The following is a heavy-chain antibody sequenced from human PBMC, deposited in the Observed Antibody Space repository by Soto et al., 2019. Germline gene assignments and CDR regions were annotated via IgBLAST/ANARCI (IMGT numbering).Heavy chain of an antibody. CDR1: GGSISSYY. J-gene: IGHJ3*02. CDR3: ARRLHGGGGSGAFDI. CDR2: IYYSGST. D-gene: IGHD3-10*01. Sequence: SETLSLTCTVSGGSISSYYWSWIRQPPGKGLEWIGYIYYSGSTNYNPSLKSRVTISVDTSKNQFSLKLSSVTAADTAVYYCARRLHGGGGSGAFDIWGQGTMVTVSS. V-gene: IGHV4-59*08.